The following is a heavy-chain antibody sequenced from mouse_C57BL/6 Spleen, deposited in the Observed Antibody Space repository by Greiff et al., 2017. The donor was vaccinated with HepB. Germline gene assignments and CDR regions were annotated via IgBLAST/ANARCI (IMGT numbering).Heavy chain of an antibody. CDR3: ARGNDRDAMDY. D-gene: IGHD2-3*01. Sequence: VKLQQPGAELVMPGASVKLSCKASGYTFTSYWMHWVKQRPGQGLEWIGEIDPSDSYTNYNQKFKGKSTLTVDKSSSTAYMQLSSLTSEDSAVYYCARGNDRDAMDYWGQGTSVTVSS. CDR1: GYTFTSYW. CDR2: IDPSDSYT. V-gene: IGHV1-69*01. J-gene: IGHJ4*01.